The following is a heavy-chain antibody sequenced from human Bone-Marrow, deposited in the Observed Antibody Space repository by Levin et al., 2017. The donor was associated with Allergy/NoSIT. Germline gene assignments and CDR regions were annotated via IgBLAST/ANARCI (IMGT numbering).Heavy chain of an antibody. D-gene: IGHD3-10*01. J-gene: IGHJ6*02. CDR1: GFTFSSYA. V-gene: IGHV3-30*04. CDR3: ARDRITYYYGMDV. Sequence: PGGSLRLSCAASGFTFSSYAMHWVRQAPGKGLEWVAVISYDGSNKYYADSVKGRFTISRDNSKNTLYLQMNSLRAEDTAVYYCARDRITYYYGMDVWGQGTTVTVSS. CDR2: ISYDGSNK.